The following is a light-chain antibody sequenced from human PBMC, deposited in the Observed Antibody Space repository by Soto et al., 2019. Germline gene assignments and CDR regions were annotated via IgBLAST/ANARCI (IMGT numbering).Light chain of an antibody. V-gene: IGKV3-20*01. J-gene: IGKJ2*01. CDR1: QSVSSSY. CDR2: GAS. CDR3: QQYGSSPHT. Sequence: EIVLTQSPGTLSLSPGERATLSCRASQSVSSSYLAWYQHKPGQAPRLLIYGASRRATGIPDRFSGSGSGTDFTLTIRRLEPEDFAGYYCQQYGSSPHTFGQGTKLEIK.